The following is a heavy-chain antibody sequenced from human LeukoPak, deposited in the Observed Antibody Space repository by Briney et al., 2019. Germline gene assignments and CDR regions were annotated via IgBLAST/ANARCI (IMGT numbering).Heavy chain of an antibody. J-gene: IGHJ4*02. CDR1: TYSISSGYY. D-gene: IGHD1-26*01. Sequence: PSETLSLTCTVSTYSISSGYYWGWIRQPPGKGLEWIGSIYHSGTTYYNPSLKSRVTISVDKSKNQFSLKLSSVTAADTAVYYCARVALIIVGAKHFDYWGQGTLVTVSS. CDR2: IYHSGTT. V-gene: IGHV4-38-2*02. CDR3: ARVALIIVGAKHFDY.